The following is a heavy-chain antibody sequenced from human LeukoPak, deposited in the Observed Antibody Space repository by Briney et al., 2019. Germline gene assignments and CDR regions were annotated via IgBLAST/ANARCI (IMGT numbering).Heavy chain of an antibody. CDR3: ARRVVNNRNWYFNL. Sequence: GESLKISCKGSGYSFTRNWIGWVRQMPGKGLEWMGIIYPGDSDTRYSPSFQSQVTISADKSINTAYLQWSSLKASDTAMYYCARRVVNNRNWYFNLWGRGTLVTVSS. J-gene: IGHJ2*01. V-gene: IGHV5-51*01. D-gene: IGHD4-23*01. CDR1: GYSFTRNW. CDR2: IYPGDSDT.